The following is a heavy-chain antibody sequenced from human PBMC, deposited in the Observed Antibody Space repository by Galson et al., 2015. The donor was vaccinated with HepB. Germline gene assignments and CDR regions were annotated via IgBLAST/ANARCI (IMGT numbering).Heavy chain of an antibody. V-gene: IGHV3-30*04. CDR1: GFTFSSYA. CDR2: ISYDGSNK. D-gene: IGHD2-15*01. CDR3: ARYGDISSFDP. J-gene: IGHJ5*02. Sequence: SLRLSCAASGFTFSSYAMHWVRQAPGKGLEWVAVISYDGSNKYYVDSVKGRFTISRDNSKNTLYLQMNSLRAEDTAVYYCARYGDISSFDPWGQGTLVTVSS.